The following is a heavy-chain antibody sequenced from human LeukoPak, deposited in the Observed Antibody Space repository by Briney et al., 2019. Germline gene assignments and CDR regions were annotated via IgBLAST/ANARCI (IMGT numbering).Heavy chain of an antibody. D-gene: IGHD3-10*01. CDR3: ARRGECFGAFDI. Sequence: GESLSISCKASGYSFTTFWIGWVRQMPGKGLEWMGIIYPADSDTRYSPSYSPSFQGQVTISADKSITTAYLQWSSLKASDTAMYYCARRGECFGAFDIWGRGTKVTVSS. V-gene: IGHV5-51*01. J-gene: IGHJ3*02. CDR1: GYSFTTFW. CDR2: IYPADSDT.